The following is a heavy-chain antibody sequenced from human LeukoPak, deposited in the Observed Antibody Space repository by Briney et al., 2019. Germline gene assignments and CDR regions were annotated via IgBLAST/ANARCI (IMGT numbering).Heavy chain of an antibody. Sequence: GGSLRLSCAASGFTFSAYGMHWVRQAPGEGLEWVAFIRYDGSNKYYADSVKGRFTISRDNSKNTLYLQMNSLRAEDMAVYYCARGGDVLLWFGVLLPYFDYWGQGTLVTVSS. D-gene: IGHD3-10*01. CDR3: ARGGDVLLWFGVLLPYFDY. CDR2: IRYDGSNK. V-gene: IGHV3-30*02. J-gene: IGHJ4*02. CDR1: GFTFSAYG.